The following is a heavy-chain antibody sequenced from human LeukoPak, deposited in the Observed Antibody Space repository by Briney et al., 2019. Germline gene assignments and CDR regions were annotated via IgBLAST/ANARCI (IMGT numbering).Heavy chain of an antibody. V-gene: IGHV3-23*01. D-gene: IGHD3-16*01. Sequence: GGSLRLSCAASGFTFSNYAVSWVRQAPGKGLAWVSAISDSGGSTQYADSVKGRFTISRDNSRNTLYLQMNSLTAEDTGVYYCANRVAQHDSWGQGTLVTVSS. J-gene: IGHJ5*02. CDR3: ANRVAQHDS. CDR1: GFTFSNYA. CDR2: ISDSGGST.